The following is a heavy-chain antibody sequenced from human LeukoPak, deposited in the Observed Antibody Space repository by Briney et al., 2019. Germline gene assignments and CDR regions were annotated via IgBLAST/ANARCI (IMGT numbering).Heavy chain of an antibody. V-gene: IGHV3-7*05. Sequence: GGSLRLSCAASGFTFSRYWMSWVRQAPGRGLEWVANIKQDGSEKYYVDSVKGRFTISRDNAKNSLYLQMNSLRAEDTAVFYCARDTVVVASATSLFDYWGQGTLVTVSS. CDR1: GFTFSRYW. J-gene: IGHJ4*02. CDR3: ARDTVVVASATSLFDY. CDR2: IKQDGSEK. D-gene: IGHD2-15*01.